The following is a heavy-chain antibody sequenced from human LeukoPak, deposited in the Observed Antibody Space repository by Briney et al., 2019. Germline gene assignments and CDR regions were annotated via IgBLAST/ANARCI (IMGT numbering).Heavy chain of an antibody. J-gene: IGHJ4*02. V-gene: IGHV3-7*01. D-gene: IGHD5-24*01. CDR1: GFSFSDHW. Sequence: RSGGSLRLSCEASGFSFSDHWMGWVRRAPGKGLECVANIKHDGSGKEYVDSVKGRFTISRDNAKNSVYLEMSSLRAEDTAVYYCAKWRWRQSEYEDWGQGTLVTVSS. CDR3: AKWRWRQSEYED. CDR2: IKHDGSGK.